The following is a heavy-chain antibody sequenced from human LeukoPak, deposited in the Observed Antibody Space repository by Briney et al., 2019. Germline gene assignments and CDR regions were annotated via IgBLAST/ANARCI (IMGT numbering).Heavy chain of an antibody. D-gene: IGHD2-21*01. V-gene: IGHV1-2*02. J-gene: IGHJ4*02. Sequence: GASVKVSCKASGYTFSGYYMHWVRQAPGQGLEWIGWINPNNGGTNYAQKFQGRVTMTRDTSISTGYLELSSLRSDDTAVYYCARDLLVPRNILRILDYWGQGTLVTVSS. CDR1: GYTFSGYY. CDR3: ARDLLVPRNILRILDY. CDR2: INPNNGGT.